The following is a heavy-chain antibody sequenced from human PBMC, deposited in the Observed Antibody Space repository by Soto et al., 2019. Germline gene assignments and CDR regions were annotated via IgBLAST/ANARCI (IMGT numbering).Heavy chain of an antibody. CDR3: ARVYRQSGYSSSWVFDY. J-gene: IGHJ4*02. CDR1: GGSINSGGYY. D-gene: IGHD6-13*01. Sequence: QVQLQESGPGLVKPSQTLSLICTVSGGSINSGGYYWNWIRQHPGKGLEWIGYIFYSGSTYYNPFLRSRVTISADTSETQFSLNLSSVTAADTAVYFCARVYRQSGYSSSWVFDYWGQGTLVNVSS. CDR2: IFYSGST. V-gene: IGHV4-31*03.